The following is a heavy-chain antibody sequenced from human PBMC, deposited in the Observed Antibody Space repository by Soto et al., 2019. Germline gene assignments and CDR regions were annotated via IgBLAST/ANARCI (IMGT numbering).Heavy chain of an antibody. Sequence: QVQLQESGPGLVKPSQTLSLTCTVSGGSISNGNYYWSWILQLPGKGLEWIGNIYYIWTTSYNPSLKSRVSMSIDPSKNQFSLKVRSVVDADTAIYSCAKNETPRPWFAPWGQGTLVIVSS. CDR3: AKNETPRPWFAP. J-gene: IGHJ5*02. CDR2: IYYIWTT. V-gene: IGHV4-31*03. CDR1: GGSISNGNYY.